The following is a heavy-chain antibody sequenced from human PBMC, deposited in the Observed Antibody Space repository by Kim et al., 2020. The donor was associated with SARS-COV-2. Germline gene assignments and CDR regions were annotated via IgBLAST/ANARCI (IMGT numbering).Heavy chain of an antibody. V-gene: IGHV1-46*01. Sequence: ASVKVSCKASGYTFTSYYMHWVRQAPGQGLEWMGIINPSGGSRSYAQKFQGRVTMTRDTSTSTVYMELSSLRSEDTAVYYCAREPSTTYGSWRTFDYWGQGTLVTVSS. D-gene: IGHD3-10*01. CDR2: INPSGGSR. CDR3: AREPSTTYGSWRTFDY. CDR1: GYTFTSYY. J-gene: IGHJ4*02.